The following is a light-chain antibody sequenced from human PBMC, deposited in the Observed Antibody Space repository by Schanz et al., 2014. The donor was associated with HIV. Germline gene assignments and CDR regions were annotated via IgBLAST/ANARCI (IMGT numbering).Light chain of an antibody. CDR1: QSISSW. CDR2: KAS. Sequence: DIQMTQSPSTLSASVGDRVTVTCRASQSISSWLAWYQQKPGKAPKLMINKASSLESEVPSRFSGSGSGTEFTLTISSLQPADFATYYCQQYYSYPPYTFGQGTKLEIK. V-gene: IGKV1-5*03. CDR3: QQYYSYPPYT. J-gene: IGKJ2*01.